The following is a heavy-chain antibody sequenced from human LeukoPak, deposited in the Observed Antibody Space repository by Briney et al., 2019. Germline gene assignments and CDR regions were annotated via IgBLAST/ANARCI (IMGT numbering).Heavy chain of an antibody. CDR1: GGSISSSSYY. J-gene: IGHJ4*02. CDR3: ARRDSSGWYGQNSFDY. CDR2: IYFSGST. D-gene: IGHD6-19*01. V-gene: IGHV4-39*01. Sequence: HSETLSLTCTVSGGSISSSSYYWGWIRQPPGMGLECIGSIYFSGSTYYNTSLKSRVTISVDTSKNQFSLKLSSVTAADTAVYYCARRDSSGWYGQNSFDYWGQGTLVTVSS.